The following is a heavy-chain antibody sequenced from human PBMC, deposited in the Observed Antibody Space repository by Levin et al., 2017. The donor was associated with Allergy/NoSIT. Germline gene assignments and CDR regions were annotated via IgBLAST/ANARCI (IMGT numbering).Heavy chain of an antibody. D-gene: IGHD6-13*01. CDR1: GFTFDAYA. Sequence: GGSLRLSCAASGFTFDAYAMHWVRQAPGKGLEWVSGINWNSGSIVYADSVKGRFTLSRDNAKNSLYLQMNSLRAEDTAFYYCAKDTWRGFSGSWDPLFDYWGQGTLVAVSS. CDR3: AKDTWRGFSGSWDPLFDY. J-gene: IGHJ4*02. V-gene: IGHV3-9*01. CDR2: INWNSGSI.